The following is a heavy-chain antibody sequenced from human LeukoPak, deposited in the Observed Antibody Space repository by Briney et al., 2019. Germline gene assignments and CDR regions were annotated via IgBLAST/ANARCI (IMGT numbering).Heavy chain of an antibody. CDR3: AGAMAFGGYSYGFESRVPYDY. CDR1: GGSISSSSYY. J-gene: IGHJ4*02. CDR2: IYYSGST. V-gene: IGHV4-39*01. D-gene: IGHD5-18*01. Sequence: SETLSLTCTVSGGSISSSSYYWGWIRQPPGKGLEWIGSIYYSGSTYYNPSLKSRVTISVDTSKNQFSLKLSSVTAADTAVYYCAGAMAFGGYSYGFESRVPYDYWGQGTLVTVSS.